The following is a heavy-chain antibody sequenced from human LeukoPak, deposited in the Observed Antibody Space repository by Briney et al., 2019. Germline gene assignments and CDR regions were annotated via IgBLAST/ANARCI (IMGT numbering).Heavy chain of an antibody. V-gene: IGHV1-18*01. CDR2: ITTYNGDT. CDR3: AIVLPYFGY. D-gene: IGHD3-10*01. Sequence: GASVKVPCKASGYTFTTYGLSWVRQAPGQGLEWMGWITTYNGDTDYAQKLQGRVTMTADTSTSTAYMELRSLRSDDTAVYYCAIVLPYFGYWGQGTLLTVSS. J-gene: IGHJ4*02. CDR1: GYTFTTYG.